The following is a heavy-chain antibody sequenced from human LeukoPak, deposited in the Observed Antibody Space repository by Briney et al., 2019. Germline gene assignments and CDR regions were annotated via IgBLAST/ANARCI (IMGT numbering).Heavy chain of an antibody. CDR2: IYGGGSK. CDR1: GFTVSSNY. D-gene: IGHD6-13*01. V-gene: IGHV3-53*01. J-gene: IGHJ4*02. CDR3: ARDQGVGSSWYLGFDY. Sequence: GGSLSLSWPASGFTVSSNYWSWVRQAPGRGLGWVWVIYGGGSKYYADSVKGRFTISRDNSKNTLYLRMNSLRADDTAVYYCARDQGVGSSWYLGFDYWGQGTLVTVSS.